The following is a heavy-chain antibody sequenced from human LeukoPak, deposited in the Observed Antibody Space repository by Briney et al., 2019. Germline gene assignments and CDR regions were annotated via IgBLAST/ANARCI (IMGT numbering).Heavy chain of an antibody. D-gene: IGHD3-10*01. CDR3: ARDPLSRLWFGEQPAFDY. V-gene: IGHV3-23*01. Sequence: GGSLRLSCTASGFTFADYALSWVRQAPGKGLERVSAISGSGGSTYYADSVKGRFTISRDNSKNTLYLQMNSLRAEDTAVYYCARDPLSRLWFGEQPAFDYWGQGTLVTVSS. J-gene: IGHJ4*02. CDR1: GFTFADYA. CDR2: ISGSGGST.